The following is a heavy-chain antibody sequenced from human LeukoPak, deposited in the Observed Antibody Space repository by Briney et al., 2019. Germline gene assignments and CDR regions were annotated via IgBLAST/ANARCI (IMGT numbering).Heavy chain of an antibody. CDR2: INWNGGST. CDR3: ARDCTYYYGSGSYRGCYYMDV. CDR1: GFTFDDYG. Sequence: PGGSLRLSCAASGFTFDDYGMSWVRQAPGKGLEWVSGINWNGGSTGYADSVKGRFTISRDNAKNSLYLQMNSLRAEDTALYYCARDCTYYYGSGSYRGCYYMDVWGKGTTVTVSS. J-gene: IGHJ6*03. D-gene: IGHD3-10*01. V-gene: IGHV3-20*04.